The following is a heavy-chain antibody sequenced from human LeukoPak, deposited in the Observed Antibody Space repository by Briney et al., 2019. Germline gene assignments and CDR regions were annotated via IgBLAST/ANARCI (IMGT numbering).Heavy chain of an antibody. CDR3: AKDSRQLASSFDY. J-gene: IGHJ4*02. Sequence: GGSLRLSCAASGFTFDDYAMHWVRQAPGKGLEWVSGISWNSGSIGYADSVKGRFTISRDNAKNSLYLQMNSLRAEDTALYYCAKDSRQLASSFDYWGRGTLVTVSS. D-gene: IGHD6-13*01. CDR2: ISWNSGSI. CDR1: GFTFDDYA. V-gene: IGHV3-9*01.